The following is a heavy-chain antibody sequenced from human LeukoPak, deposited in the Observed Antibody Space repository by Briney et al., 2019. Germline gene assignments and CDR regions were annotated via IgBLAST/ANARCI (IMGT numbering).Heavy chain of an antibody. CDR2: ISGSDDGT. D-gene: IGHD2-15*01. CDR3: AKSPVSSCRGSFCYPFDY. V-gene: IGHV3-23*01. Sequence: PGGSLRLSCAASGFTFSSYGMNWVRQAPGKGLEWVSAISGSDDGTYYADSVKGRFTISRDNSRNTLYLQMNTLRAEDTAVYFCAKSPVSSCRGSFCYPFDYWGQGNLVTVSS. J-gene: IGHJ4*02. CDR1: GFTFSSYG.